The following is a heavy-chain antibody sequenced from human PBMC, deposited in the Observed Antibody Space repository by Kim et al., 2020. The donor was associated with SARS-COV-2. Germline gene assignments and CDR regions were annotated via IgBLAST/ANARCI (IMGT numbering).Heavy chain of an antibody. Sequence: SETLSLTCTVSGGSISSSSYYWGWIRQPPGKGLEWIGSIYYSGSTYYNPSLKSRVTISVDTSKNQFSLKLSSVTAADTAVYYCARFETLFSPLQTWGQGTLVTVSS. V-gene: IGHV4-39*01. CDR3: ARFETLFSPLQT. CDR2: IYYSGST. CDR1: GGSISSSSYY. J-gene: IGHJ5*02. D-gene: IGHD3-3*01.